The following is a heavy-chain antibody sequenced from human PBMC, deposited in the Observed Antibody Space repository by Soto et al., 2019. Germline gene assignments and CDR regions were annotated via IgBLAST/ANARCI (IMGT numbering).Heavy chain of an antibody. D-gene: IGHD3-10*01. CDR1: VFPFSSYA. Sequence: GVSLRLSCASSVFPFSSYAMSWFLQTPDKGLEWVAGISGGGNDRYYADFVQGRFTFSRDNSRNILYLQMNSLRADDTAMYFCARSLFMVENDNEPFEYWGQGTMVTVSS. CDR2: ISGGGNDR. CDR3: ARSLFMVENDNEPFEY. J-gene: IGHJ4*02. V-gene: IGHV3-23*01.